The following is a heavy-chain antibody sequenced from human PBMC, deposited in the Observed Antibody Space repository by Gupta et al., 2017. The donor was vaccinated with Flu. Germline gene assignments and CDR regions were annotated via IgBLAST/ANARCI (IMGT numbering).Heavy chain of an antibody. D-gene: IGHD5-12*01. CDR2: SNHSGST. Sequence: QVQLQQWGAGLLKPSETLSLTCAVYGGSFSGYYWSWIRQPPGKGLEWIGESNHSGSTNYNPSLKRRVTISVDTSKNQFSRKLSSVTAADTAVYYCARAGSGGYDGVDDFDIWGQGTMVTVSS. V-gene: IGHV4-34*01. J-gene: IGHJ3*02. CDR3: ARAGSGGYDGVDDFDI. CDR1: GGSFSGYY.